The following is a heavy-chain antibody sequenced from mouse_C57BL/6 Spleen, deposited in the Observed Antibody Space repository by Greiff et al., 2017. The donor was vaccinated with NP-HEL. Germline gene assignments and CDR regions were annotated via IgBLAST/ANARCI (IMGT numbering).Heavy chain of an antibody. CDR1: GYTFTSYW. V-gene: IGHV1-55*01. J-gene: IGHJ1*03. D-gene: IGHD2-5*01. CDR2: IYPGSGST. Sequence: VQLQQPGAELVKPGASVKMSCKASGYTFTSYWITWVKQRPGQGLEWIGDIYPGSGSTNYNEKFKSKATLTVDTSSSTAYMQLSSLTSEDSAVYYCANAYYSKSFYWYFDVWGTGTTVTVSS. CDR3: ANAYYSKSFYWYFDV.